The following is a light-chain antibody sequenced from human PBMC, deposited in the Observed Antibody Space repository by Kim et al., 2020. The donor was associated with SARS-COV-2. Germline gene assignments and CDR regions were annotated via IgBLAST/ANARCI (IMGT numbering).Light chain of an antibody. Sequence: PGERATLSCRASQGISSSLAWYQQKPGQAPRVLIYGASARATGIPARFSGSGSGTEFTLTISNVQSEDFAVYYCQQYAYWRAFGQGTRLEIK. J-gene: IGKJ5*01. CDR3: QQYAYWRA. V-gene: IGKV3-15*01. CDR2: GAS. CDR1: QGISSS.